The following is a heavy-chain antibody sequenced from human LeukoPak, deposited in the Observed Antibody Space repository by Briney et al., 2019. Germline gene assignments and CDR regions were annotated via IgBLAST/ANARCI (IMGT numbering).Heavy chain of an antibody. J-gene: IGHJ5*02. D-gene: IGHD6-19*01. CDR1: GYTFTDYY. CDR2: ISAYNGNT. V-gene: IGHV1-18*04. Sequence: ASVKVSCKASGYTFTDYYMHWVRQAPGQGLEWIGWISAYNGNTNYAQNLQGRVTMTTDTSTSTTYMELRSLRSDDTAVYYCAGDKSSGSYWFDPWGQGTLVTVSS. CDR3: AGDKSSGSYWFDP.